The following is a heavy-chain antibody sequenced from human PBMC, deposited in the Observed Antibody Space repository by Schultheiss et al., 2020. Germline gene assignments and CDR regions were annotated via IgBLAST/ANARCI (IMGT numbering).Heavy chain of an antibody. J-gene: IGHJ5*02. Sequence: SETLSLTCAVYGGSFSGYYWSWIRQPPGKGLEWIGEINHSGSTNYNPSLKSRVTISVDTSKNQFSLKLTSVTAADTAVYYCARGGDYGDYASAGWFDPWGQGTLVNVSS. V-gene: IGHV4-34*01. CDR3: ARGGDYGDYASAGWFDP. CDR2: INHSGST. CDR1: GGSFSGYY. D-gene: IGHD4-17*01.